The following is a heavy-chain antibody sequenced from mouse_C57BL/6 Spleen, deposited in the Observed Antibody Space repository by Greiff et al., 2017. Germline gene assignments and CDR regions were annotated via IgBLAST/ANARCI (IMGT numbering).Heavy chain of an antibody. CDR3: ANLDYPLAWFAY. Sequence: EVQLQQSGPELVKPGASVKMSCKASGYTFTDYNMHWVKQSHGKSLEWIGYINPNNGGTSYNQKFKGKATLTVNKSSSTAYMELRSLTSEDSAVYYCANLDYPLAWFAYWGQGTLVTVSA. J-gene: IGHJ3*01. V-gene: IGHV1-22*01. D-gene: IGHD2-13*01. CDR1: GYTFTDYN. CDR2: INPNNGGT.